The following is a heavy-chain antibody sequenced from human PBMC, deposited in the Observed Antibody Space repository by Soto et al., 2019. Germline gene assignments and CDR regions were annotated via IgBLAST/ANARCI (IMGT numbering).Heavy chain of an antibody. CDR3: AAPLPYSSSSDGAVWFDP. Sequence: QVQLQQWGAGLLKPSETLSLTCAVYGGSVSGYYWSWIRQPPGKGLEWIGEINHSGSTNYNPSLKSRVTISVDTSKNQFSLKLSSVTAADTAVYYGAAPLPYSSSSDGAVWFDPWGQGTLVTVSS. CDR2: INHSGST. J-gene: IGHJ5*02. V-gene: IGHV4-34*01. CDR1: GGSVSGYY. D-gene: IGHD6-6*01.